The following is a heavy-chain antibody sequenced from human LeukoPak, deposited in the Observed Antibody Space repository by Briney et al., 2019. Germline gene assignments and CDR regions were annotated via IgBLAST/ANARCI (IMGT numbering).Heavy chain of an antibody. V-gene: IGHV4-39*01. J-gene: IGHJ4*02. CDR3: ARQDYDILTGYYPFDY. D-gene: IGHD3-9*01. Sequence: SETLSLTCTVSGASISSSSYYWGWIRQPPGTGLEWIGSIYYSGSTYYNPSLKSRVTISVDTSKNQFSLKLGSVTATDTAVYYCARQDYDILTGYYPFDYWGQGTLVTVSS. CDR2: IYYSGST. CDR1: GASISSSSYY.